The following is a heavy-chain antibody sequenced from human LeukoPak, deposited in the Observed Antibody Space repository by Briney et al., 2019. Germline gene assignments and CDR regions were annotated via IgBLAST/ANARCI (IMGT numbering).Heavy chain of an antibody. CDR1: GFTFSSYG. D-gene: IGHD2-15*01. Sequence: TGGSLRLSCAASGFTFSSYGMHWVRQAPGKGLEWVAFIRYDGSKKYYADSVKGRFTISRDNSKNTLYLQMNSLRAEDTAVYYRAKGAKRLGYCSGGTCYSNYDYYYMDVWGKGTTVTISS. CDR2: IRYDGSKK. CDR3: AKGAKRLGYCSGGTCYSNYDYYYMDV. V-gene: IGHV3-30*02. J-gene: IGHJ6*03.